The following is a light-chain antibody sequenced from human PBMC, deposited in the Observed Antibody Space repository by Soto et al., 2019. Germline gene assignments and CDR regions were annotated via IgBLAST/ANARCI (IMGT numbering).Light chain of an antibody. V-gene: IGKV3-20*01. CDR1: QSISRY. CDR2: GAS. J-gene: IGKJ4*01. CDR3: QQYNSSPLT. Sequence: VLTQSPGALSLSPGERTTLSCRATQSISRYLAWYQQKPGQGPRLLIYGASSRATGTPDRFSGSGSGTDFTLTISRLAPEDFAVYYCQQYNSSPLTFGGGTKVDI.